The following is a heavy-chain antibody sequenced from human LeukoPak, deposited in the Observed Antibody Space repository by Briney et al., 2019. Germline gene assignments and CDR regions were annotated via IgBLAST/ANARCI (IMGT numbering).Heavy chain of an antibody. CDR2: ISGSGGST. CDR3: ATSGGHGWNYYFDN. J-gene: IGHJ4*02. Sequence: GGSLRLSCAASGFTFSSYGMSWVRQAPGKGLEWVSAISGSGGSTYYADSVKGRFTISRDNANKSLYLQMNSLRAEDTAVYYCATSGGHGWNYYFDNWGQGTLVTVSS. V-gene: IGHV3-23*01. CDR1: GFTFSSYG. D-gene: IGHD5-12*01.